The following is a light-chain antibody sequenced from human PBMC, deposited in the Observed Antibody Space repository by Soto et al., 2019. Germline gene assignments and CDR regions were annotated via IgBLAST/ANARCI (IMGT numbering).Light chain of an antibody. CDR3: QQRSNWPPWT. V-gene: IGKV3-11*01. CDR2: DAS. J-gene: IGKJ1*01. CDR1: QSVSSY. Sequence: IVLTQSPATLSLSPGERATLSCRASQSVSSYLAWYQQKPGQAPRLLIYDASNRATGIPARFSGSGSGTDFPLTSSSLEPEDFAVYYWQQRSNWPPWTFGQGTKVEIK.